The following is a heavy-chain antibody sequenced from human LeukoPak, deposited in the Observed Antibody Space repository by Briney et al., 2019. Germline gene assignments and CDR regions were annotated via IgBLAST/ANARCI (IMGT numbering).Heavy chain of an antibody. J-gene: IGHJ3*02. V-gene: IGHV4-59*08. CDR2: IYYSGST. CDR3: ARLHCSSTSCYAFDI. Sequence: PSETLSLTCAVYVGSFSGYYWSWIRQPPGKGLEWIGYIYYSGSTKYSPSLKSRVTIPVETSKNQFSLKLSSVTAADTAVYYCARLHCSSTSCYAFDIWGQGTMVTVSS. CDR1: VGSFSGYY. D-gene: IGHD2-2*01.